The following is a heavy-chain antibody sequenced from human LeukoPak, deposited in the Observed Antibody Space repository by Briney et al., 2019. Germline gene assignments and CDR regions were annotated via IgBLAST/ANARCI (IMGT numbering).Heavy chain of an antibody. CDR1: GGSISSYY. D-gene: IGHD4-23*01. Sequence: SETLSLTCTVSGGSISSYYWSWIRQPPGKGLEWIGYIYYSGSTNYNPSLKSRVTISVDTSKNQFSLKLSSVTAADTAVYYCARDGPYGGKPFDYWGQGTLVTVSS. CDR2: IYYSGST. V-gene: IGHV4-59*01. CDR3: ARDGPYGGKPFDY. J-gene: IGHJ4*02.